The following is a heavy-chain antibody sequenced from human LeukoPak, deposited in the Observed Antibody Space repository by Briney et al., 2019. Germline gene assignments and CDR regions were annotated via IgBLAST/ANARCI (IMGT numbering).Heavy chain of an antibody. V-gene: IGHV1-18*04. CDR3: ARDVSSWYLDY. CDR2: ISADNGIT. Sequence: ASVKVSCKGSGYTLSNHAFSWVRQAPGQGLEWMGWISADNGITNHAQKFQGRVSLTTDTSASTAYMELRSLRSDDTAVYYCARDVSSWYLDYWGQGSLVTVSS. J-gene: IGHJ4*02. D-gene: IGHD6-13*01. CDR1: GYTLSNHA.